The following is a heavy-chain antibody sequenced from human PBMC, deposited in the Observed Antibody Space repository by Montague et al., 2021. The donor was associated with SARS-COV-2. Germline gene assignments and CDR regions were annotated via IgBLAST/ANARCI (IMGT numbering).Heavy chain of an antibody. CDR3: ARRGGGEVFARFMYWYFDV. Sequence: SETLSLTCSASGGSINNYYWGRVRQSPGKGLEWIGYIYYSGSVTTSYNPSLKSRVSISVDTSENQFSLKLTSVTAADTAVYYCARRGGGEVFARFMYWYFDVWSRGSLVTVSS. CDR2: IYYSGSVTT. CDR1: GGSINNYY. D-gene: IGHD2-21*01. V-gene: IGHV4-59*13. J-gene: IGHJ2*01.